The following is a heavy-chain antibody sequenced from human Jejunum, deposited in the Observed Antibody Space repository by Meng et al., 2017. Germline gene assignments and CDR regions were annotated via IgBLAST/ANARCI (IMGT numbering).Heavy chain of an antibody. CDR1: GASVNMGSYC. CDR3: ARGRDYYGSGNYYNTNWFGP. V-gene: IGHV4-61*01. Sequence: QVELQASVPVPAAPSGTLSLTCTVSGASVNMGSYCWRLIRQPPGKGLEWIGFMYYNEKTNYNPSLKSRVTISVDTSKNQFSLKLTSVTAADTAVYYCARGRDYYGSGNYYNTNWFGPWGQGTLVTVSS. D-gene: IGHD3-10*01. CDR2: MYYNEKT. J-gene: IGHJ5*02.